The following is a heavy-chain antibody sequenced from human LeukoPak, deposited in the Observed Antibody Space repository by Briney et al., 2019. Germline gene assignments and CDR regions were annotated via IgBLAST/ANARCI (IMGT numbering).Heavy chain of an antibody. J-gene: IGHJ4*02. CDR2: ISSSSSYI. D-gene: IGHD3-22*01. V-gene: IGHV3-21*04. CDR1: GFTFSSYS. CDR3: AKGSDSSGYYRQYYFDY. Sequence: GGSLRLSCAASGFTFSSYSMNWVRQAPGKGLEWVSSISSSSSYIYYADSVKGRFTISRDNAKNSLYLQMNSLRAEDTAVYYCAKGSDSSGYYRQYYFDYWGQGTLVTVSS.